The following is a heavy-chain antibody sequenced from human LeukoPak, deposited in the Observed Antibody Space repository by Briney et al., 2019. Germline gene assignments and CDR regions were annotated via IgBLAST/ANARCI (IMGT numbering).Heavy chain of an antibody. CDR3: NIRGVIIPGYYGKEG. J-gene: IGHJ6*02. D-gene: IGHD3-10*01. CDR2: ISGSGGST. Sequence: GGSLRLSCAASGFTFSSYAMSWVRQAPGKGLEWVSAISGSGGSTYYADSVKGRFTISRDNSKNTLYLQMNSLKTGDPAVYYCNIRGVIIPGYYGKEGWGQGTKGNGS. CDR1: GFTFSSYA. V-gene: IGHV3-23*01.